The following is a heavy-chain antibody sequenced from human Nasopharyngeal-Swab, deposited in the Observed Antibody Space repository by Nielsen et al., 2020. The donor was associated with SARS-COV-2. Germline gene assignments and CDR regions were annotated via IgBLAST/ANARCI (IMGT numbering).Heavy chain of an antibody. V-gene: IGHV1-46*01. CDR3: ARSEYSYGYLHYFYYMDV. D-gene: IGHD5-18*01. CDR1: GYTFTSYY. J-gene: IGHJ6*03. CDR2: INPSGGST. Sequence: ASVKVSCKASGYTFTSYYIHWVRQAPGQGLEWMGIINPSGGSTSYAQKFQGRVTMTRDTSTSTVYMELSSLRSEDTAVYYCARSEYSYGYLHYFYYMDVWGKGTTVTVSS.